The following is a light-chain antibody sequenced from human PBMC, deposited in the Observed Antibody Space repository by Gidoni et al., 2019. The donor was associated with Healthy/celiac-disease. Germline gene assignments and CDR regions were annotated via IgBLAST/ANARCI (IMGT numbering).Light chain of an antibody. V-gene: IGKV1-33*01. Sequence: DIQMTQSPSSLSASVGDRVTITCQASQDISNYLNWYQQKPGKAHKLLIYSASNLERGVPSRFSASGSGTDLTSPISSLLPEDIATYFCQQYDNLPLFTFXPXTKVDIK. CDR1: QDISNY. J-gene: IGKJ3*01. CDR3: QQYDNLPLFT. CDR2: SAS.